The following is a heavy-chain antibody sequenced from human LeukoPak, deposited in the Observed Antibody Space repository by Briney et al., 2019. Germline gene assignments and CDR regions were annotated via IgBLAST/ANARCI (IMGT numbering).Heavy chain of an antibody. D-gene: IGHD5-12*01. CDR3: ARTYSAYAFDY. J-gene: IGHJ4*02. CDR2: ISRCGSSI. CDR1: GFSFSSYE. V-gene: IGHV3-48*03. Sequence: GGSLRLSCAASGFSFSSYEMNWVRQAPGQGLEWLSYISRCGSSIFYADSVKGRVTISRDNSKNSVYLQMNSLRAEDTAVYYCARTYSAYAFDYWGQGTLVTVSS.